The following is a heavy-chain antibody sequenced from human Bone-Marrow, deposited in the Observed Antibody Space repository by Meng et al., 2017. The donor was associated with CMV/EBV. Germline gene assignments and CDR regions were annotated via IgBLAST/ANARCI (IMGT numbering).Heavy chain of an antibody. CDR3: ARDQQWLRLPHYFDY. V-gene: IGHV1-18*01. D-gene: IGHD5-12*01. CDR1: GYTFTSYG. CDR2: ISAYNGNT. J-gene: IGHJ4*02. Sequence: ASVKVSCKASGYTFTSYGISWVRQAPGQGLEWMGWISAYNGNTNYAQKLQGRVTMTTDTSTSTAYMELRSLRSEDTAVYYCARDQQWLRLPHYFDYWGQGTLVTVSA.